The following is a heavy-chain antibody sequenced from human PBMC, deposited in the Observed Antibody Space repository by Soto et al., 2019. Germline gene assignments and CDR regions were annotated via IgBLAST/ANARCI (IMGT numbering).Heavy chain of an antibody. Sequence: SETLSLTCTVSGGSISSSSYYWGWIRQPPGKGLEWIGSIYYSGSTYYNPSLKSRVTISVDTSKNQFSLKLSSVTAADTAVYYCARGRYYYGWFDPWGQGTLVTV. V-gene: IGHV4-39*01. J-gene: IGHJ5*02. D-gene: IGHD3-10*01. CDR3: ARGRYYYGWFDP. CDR1: GGSISSSSYY. CDR2: IYYSGST.